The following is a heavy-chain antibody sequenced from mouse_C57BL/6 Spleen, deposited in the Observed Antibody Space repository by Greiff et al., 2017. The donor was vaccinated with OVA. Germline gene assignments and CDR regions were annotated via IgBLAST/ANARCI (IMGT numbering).Heavy chain of an antibody. V-gene: IGHV1-80*01. D-gene: IGHD4-1*01. CDR2: IYPGDGDT. CDR1: GYAFSSYW. CDR3: ARGVGTGYFDY. Sequence: VQLQESGAELVKPGASVKISCKASGYAFSSYWMNWVKQRPGKGLEWIGQIYPGDGDTNYNGKFKGKATLTADKSSSTAYMQLSSLTSEDSAVYFCARGVGTGYFDYWGQGTTLTVSS. J-gene: IGHJ2*01.